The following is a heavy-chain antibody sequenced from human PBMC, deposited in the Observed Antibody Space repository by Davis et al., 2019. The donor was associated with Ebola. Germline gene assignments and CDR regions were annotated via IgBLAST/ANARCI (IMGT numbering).Heavy chain of an antibody. J-gene: IGHJ3*02. V-gene: IGHV4-59*01. CDR3: AREGFDI. Sequence: GSLRLSCTVSGGSMGGFYWSWIRQPPGKGLEWIGHIYSSESTKYNPSLKSRVTISEDMSENQFSLQLTAVTAADTAVYYCAREGFDIWGQGTLVTVSS. CDR2: IYSSEST. CDR1: GGSMGGFY.